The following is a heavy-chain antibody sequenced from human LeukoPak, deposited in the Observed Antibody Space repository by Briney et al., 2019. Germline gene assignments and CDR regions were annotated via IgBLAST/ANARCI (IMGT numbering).Heavy chain of an antibody. CDR1: GGSISSSSYY. V-gene: IGHV4-39*07. D-gene: IGHD1-1*01. CDR3: ARDGQNCGSLFDY. CDR2: IYYSGST. J-gene: IGHJ4*02. Sequence: MTSETLSLTCTVSGGSISSSSYYWGWIRQPPGKGLEWIGSIYYSGSTYYNPSLKSRVTISVDTSKNQFSLKLSSVTAADTAVYYCARDGQNCGSLFDYWGQGTLVTVSS.